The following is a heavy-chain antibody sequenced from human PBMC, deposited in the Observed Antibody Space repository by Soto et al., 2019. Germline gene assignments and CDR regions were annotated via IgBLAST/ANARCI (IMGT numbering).Heavy chain of an antibody. Sequence: QVQLVQSGAEVKKPGSSVKVSCMASGGTFSSYAISWVRQAPGQGLEWMGGIIPIFGTANYAQKFQGRVTITADESTSTAYMEPSSLRSEDTAVYDSARDRQLVLDYWGQGTLVTVSS. CDR1: GGTFSSYA. V-gene: IGHV1-69*01. CDR2: IIPIFGTA. J-gene: IGHJ4*02. CDR3: ARDRQLVLDY. D-gene: IGHD6-6*01.